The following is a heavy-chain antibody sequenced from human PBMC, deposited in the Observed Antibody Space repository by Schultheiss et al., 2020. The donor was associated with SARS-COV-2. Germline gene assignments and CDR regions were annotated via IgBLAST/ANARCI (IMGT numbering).Heavy chain of an antibody. CDR2: MNPNSGNT. CDR1: GYTFTSYD. CDR3: ARDGGWELPIDY. D-gene: IGHD1-26*01. Sequence: ASVKVSCKASGYTFTSYDINWVRQANGQGLEWMGWMNPNSGNTGYAQKFQGRVTMTRNTSISTAYMELSSLRSEDTAVYYCARDGGWELPIDYWGQGTLVTVSS. V-gene: IGHV1-8*02. J-gene: IGHJ4*02.